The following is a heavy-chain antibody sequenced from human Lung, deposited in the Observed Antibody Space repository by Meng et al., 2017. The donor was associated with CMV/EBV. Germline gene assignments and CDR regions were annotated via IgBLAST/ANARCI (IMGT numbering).Heavy chain of an antibody. Sequence: SXTXSLXXTISGYSITTSYFWCWVRQSPGKGLEWIGSIFHGGTVYYNPSLKSRVTISLDTSKNQFSLRLDSVTAADTAVYYCARERDYYSYMDVWGRGTTVTVSS. CDR2: IFHGGTV. V-gene: IGHV4-38-2*02. CDR3: ARERDYYSYMDV. CDR1: GYSITTSYF. J-gene: IGHJ6*02.